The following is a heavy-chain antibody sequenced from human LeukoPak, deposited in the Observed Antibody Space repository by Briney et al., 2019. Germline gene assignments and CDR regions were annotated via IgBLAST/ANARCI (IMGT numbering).Heavy chain of an antibody. Sequence: GSLRLSCAASGFSFSTYGMHWVRQAPGKGLEWVAVVSSDGSIDYYADSVRGRFTVSRDNARNTLYLQMNSLRAEDTAVYYCARERGVTHPFDYWGQGTLVTVSS. CDR2: VSSDGSID. CDR3: ARERGVTHPFDY. CDR1: GFSFSTYG. J-gene: IGHJ4*02. V-gene: IGHV3-30*03. D-gene: IGHD2-21*02.